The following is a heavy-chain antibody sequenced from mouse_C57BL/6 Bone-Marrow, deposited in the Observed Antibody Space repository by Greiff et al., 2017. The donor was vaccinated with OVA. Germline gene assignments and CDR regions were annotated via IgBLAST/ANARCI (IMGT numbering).Heavy chain of an antibody. J-gene: IGHJ2*01. CDR3: ARDDGYFVEY. CDR2: IYPGSGNT. D-gene: IGHD2-3*01. V-gene: IGHV1-76*01. Sequence: QVQLQQSGAEVVRPGASVKLSCKASGYTFTDHYINWVKQRPGQGLEWIARIYPGSGNTYYNEKFKGKATLTAEKSSNTAYMQLSSLTSEDSAVCFCARDDGYFVEYWGQGTTLTVSS. CDR1: GYTFTDHY.